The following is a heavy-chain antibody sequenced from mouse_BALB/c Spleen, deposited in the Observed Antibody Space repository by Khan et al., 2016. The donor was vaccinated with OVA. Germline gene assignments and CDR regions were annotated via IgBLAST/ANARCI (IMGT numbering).Heavy chain of an antibody. CDR1: GYTFTSYT. CDR3: ARDDAYYRNGGWFAY. V-gene: IGHV1-4*01. CDR2: INPSNGYT. J-gene: IGHJ3*01. D-gene: IGHD2-14*01. Sequence: QVQLQQSGAELARPAPSVNMSCKASGYTFTSYTIHWIKLRPGQGLEWIGYINPSNGYTNYNQKLKDKATLTADKSSTTAYMQLSSLTSDDSAVYNCARDDAYYRNGGWFAYWGQGTLVTVSA.